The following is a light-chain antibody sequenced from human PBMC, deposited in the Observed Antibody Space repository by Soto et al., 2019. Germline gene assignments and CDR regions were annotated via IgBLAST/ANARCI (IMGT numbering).Light chain of an antibody. CDR2: LGS. V-gene: IGKV2-28*01. Sequence: DIVMTQSPLSLPVTPGEPASISCRSSQSLLHSNGYNYLYWYLQKPGQSPQLLIYLGSNRASGGPDRFSCSGSSTDFTLKISRVEAEDVGVYYCMQALQTPPWTFGQGTKVEIK. J-gene: IGKJ1*01. CDR3: MQALQTPPWT. CDR1: QSLLHSNGYNY.